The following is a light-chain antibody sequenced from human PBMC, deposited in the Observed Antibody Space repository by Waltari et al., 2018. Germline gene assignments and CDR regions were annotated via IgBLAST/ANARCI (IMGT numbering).Light chain of an antibody. V-gene: IGKV1-5*03. J-gene: IGKJ4*01. CDR3: QQYHSRPLT. CDR2: KAS. Sequence: DIQMTQSPSTLSASVGDRVTITCRASQSISEYLAWYQQKPGKAPKLLIYKASSLESGVSSRFSGRGSGTEFTLTISSLQTEDVAVYYCQQYHSRPLTFGGGTKVEIK. CDR1: QSISEY.